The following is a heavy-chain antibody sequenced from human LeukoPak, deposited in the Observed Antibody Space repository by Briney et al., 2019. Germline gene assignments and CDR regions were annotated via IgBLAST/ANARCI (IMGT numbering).Heavy chain of an antibody. CDR1: GYTFTSYG. Sequence: ASVKVSCKASGYTFTSYGISWVRQAPGQGLEWMGWISAYNGNTNYAQKLQGRVTMTTDTSTSTAYMELRSLRSDDTAVYYCARDRGGEMATILDYWGQGTLVTVSS. J-gene: IGHJ4*02. D-gene: IGHD5-24*01. V-gene: IGHV1-18*01. CDR3: ARDRGGEMATILDY. CDR2: ISAYNGNT.